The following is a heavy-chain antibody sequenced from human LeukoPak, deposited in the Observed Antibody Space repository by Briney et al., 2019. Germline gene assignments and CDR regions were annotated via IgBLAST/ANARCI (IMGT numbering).Heavy chain of an antibody. V-gene: IGHV1-46*03. D-gene: IGHD1-26*01. CDR2: INPSGGST. CDR3: ARAHYPRHARWVFDY. CDR1: GYTFTSYY. Sequence: ASVKVSCKASGYTFTSYYMHWVRQAPGQGLEWMGIINPSGGSTSYAQKFQGRVTMTRDTSTSTVYMELSSLRSEDTAVYYCARAHYPRHARWVFDYWGQGTLATVSS. J-gene: IGHJ4*02.